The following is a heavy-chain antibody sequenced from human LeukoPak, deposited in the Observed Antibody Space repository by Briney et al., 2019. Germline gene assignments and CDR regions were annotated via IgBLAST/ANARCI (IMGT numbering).Heavy chain of an antibody. CDR1: GGSISSSSYY. Sequence: SETLSLTCTVSGGSISSSSYYWGWIRQPPGKGLEWIGSIYYSGSTYYNPSLKSRVTISVDTSKNQFSLKLSSVTAADTAVYYCARRVGSGWSPGVVDYWGQGTLVTVSS. D-gene: IGHD6-19*01. CDR2: IYYSGST. CDR3: ARRVGSGWSPGVVDY. V-gene: IGHV4-39*01. J-gene: IGHJ4*02.